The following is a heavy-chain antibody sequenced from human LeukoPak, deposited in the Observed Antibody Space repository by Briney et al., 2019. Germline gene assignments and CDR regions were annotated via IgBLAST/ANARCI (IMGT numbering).Heavy chain of an antibody. J-gene: IGHJ4*02. V-gene: IGHV4-34*01. Sequence: SETLSLTCAVYGGSFSGYYWSWIRQPPGKGLEWIGEINHSGSTNYNPSLKSRVTISVDTSKNQFSLKLSSVTAADTAVYYCARQNYGPAPLRYWSQGTLVTVSS. CDR2: INHSGST. D-gene: IGHD3-10*01. CDR3: ARQNYGPAPLRY. CDR1: GGSFSGYY.